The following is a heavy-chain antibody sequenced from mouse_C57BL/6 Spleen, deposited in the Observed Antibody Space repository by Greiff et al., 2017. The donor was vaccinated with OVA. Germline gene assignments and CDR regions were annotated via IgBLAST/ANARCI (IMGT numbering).Heavy chain of an antibody. CDR3: ARRNLALGFYC. J-gene: IGHJ2*01. CDR2: IDPSDSYT. CDR1: GYTFTSYW. Sequence: QVQLQQPGAELVRPGTSVKLSCKASGYTFTSYWMHWVKQRPGQGLEWIGVIDPSDSYTNYNQKFKGKATLTVDTSSSTAYLQLSSLTSEDSAVYYCARRNLALGFYCWGKGTTLSVSS. V-gene: IGHV1-59*01. D-gene: IGHD2-10*02.